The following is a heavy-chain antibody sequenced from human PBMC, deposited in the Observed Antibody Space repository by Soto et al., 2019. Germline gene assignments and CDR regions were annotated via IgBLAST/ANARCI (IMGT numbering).Heavy chain of an antibody. CDR2: IYQSGST. Sequence: QLQLQESGSGLVKPSQTLSLTCTVSGGSISSGGYFWSWIRQPPGKGLEWIGYIYQSGSTDYNPSLKSRVTISLDTSKNQFSLRLSSVTAADTAVYYCARGGLEPLDFWGQGTRVTVSS. CDR1: GGSISSGGYF. J-gene: IGHJ4*02. CDR3: ARGGLEPLDF. D-gene: IGHD1-1*01. V-gene: IGHV4-30-2*01.